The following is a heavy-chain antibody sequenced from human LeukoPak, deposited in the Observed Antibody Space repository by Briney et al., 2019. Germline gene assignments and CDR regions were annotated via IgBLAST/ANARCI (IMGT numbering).Heavy chain of an antibody. CDR1: GGSISSGGYY. CDR3: ARVNGRSTSFYWFDP. Sequence: TLSLTCTVSGGSISSGGYYWSWIRQPPGKGLEWIGYIYHSGSTYYNPSLKSRVTISVDRSKNQFSLKLSSVTAADTAVYYCARVNGRSTSFYWFDPWGQGTLVTVSS. CDR2: IYHSGST. J-gene: IGHJ5*02. D-gene: IGHD2-2*01. V-gene: IGHV4-30-2*01.